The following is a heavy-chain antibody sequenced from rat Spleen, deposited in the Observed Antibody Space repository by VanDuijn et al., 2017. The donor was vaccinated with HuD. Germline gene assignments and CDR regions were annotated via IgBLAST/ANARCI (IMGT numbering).Heavy chain of an antibody. Sequence: QVQLKESGPGLVQPSQTLSLTCTVSGFSLTGNNVHWVRQPPGKGLEWMGLIWGNGDTNYHSALKSRLSISRDTSNNQVFLKVNSPRSEDTATYYCTRGGYFRYWGQGVMVTVSS. CDR1: GFSLTGNN. CDR2: IWGNGDT. CDR3: TRGGYFRY. J-gene: IGHJ2*01. V-gene: IGHV2S54*01. D-gene: IGHD2-5*01.